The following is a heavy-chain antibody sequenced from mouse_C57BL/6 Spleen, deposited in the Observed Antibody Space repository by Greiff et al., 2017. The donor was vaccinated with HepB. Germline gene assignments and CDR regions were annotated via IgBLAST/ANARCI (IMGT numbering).Heavy chain of an antibody. V-gene: IGHV5-9-1*02. J-gene: IGHJ3*01. Sequence: EVMLVESGEGLVKPGGSLKLSCAASGFTFSSYAMSWVRQTQEKRLEWVAYISSGGDYIYYADTVKGRFTISRDNARNTLYLQMSSLKSEDTAMYYCTRAQTAQALAYWGQGTLVTVSA. D-gene: IGHD3-2*02. CDR2: ISSGGDYI. CDR1: GFTFSSYA. CDR3: TRAQTAQALAY.